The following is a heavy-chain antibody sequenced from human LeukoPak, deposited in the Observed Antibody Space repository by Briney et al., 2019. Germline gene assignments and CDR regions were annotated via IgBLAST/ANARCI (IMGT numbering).Heavy chain of an antibody. V-gene: IGHV5-51*01. CDR2: IYPGDSDT. CDR3: ARRINTDNYDSSGYHYGTYYFDY. J-gene: IGHJ4*02. Sequence: GESLKISCKGSGYSFTSYWIGWVRQMPGKGLEWMGIIYPGDSDTRYSPSFQGQVTISADKSISTAYLQWSSLKASDTAMYYCARRINTDNYDSSGYHYGTYYFDYWGQGTLVTVSS. CDR1: GYSFTSYW. D-gene: IGHD3-22*01.